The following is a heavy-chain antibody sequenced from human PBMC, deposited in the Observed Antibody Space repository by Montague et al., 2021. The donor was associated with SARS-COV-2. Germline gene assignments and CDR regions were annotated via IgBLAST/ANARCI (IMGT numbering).Heavy chain of an antibody. V-gene: IGHV6-1*01. CDR1: GDSVSSNSGA. J-gene: IGHJ5*02. Sequence: CAISGDSVSSNSGAWNWIRLSPSRGLEWLGRTYYRFKWYVDYAGSVRSRITINPDTSKNQFSLQMSSVTPDDTAVYYCARSKLLRSGYSSGWYGPGWFDPWGQGTPVTVSS. CDR3: ARSKLLRSGYSSGWYGPGWFDP. CDR2: TYYRFKWYV. D-gene: IGHD6-19*01.